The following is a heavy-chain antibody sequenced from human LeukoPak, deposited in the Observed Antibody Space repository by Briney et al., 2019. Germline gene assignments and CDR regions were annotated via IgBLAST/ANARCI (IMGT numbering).Heavy chain of an antibody. Sequence: SETLSLTCAVYGGSFSGYYWSWIRQPPGKGLEWIGNIYRTGSTNYHPSLKSRVTISVDTSKNQFSLKLSSVTAADTAIYYCARGEDVSGYRTDCWGQGALVTVSS. CDR3: ARGEDVSGYRTDC. CDR1: GGSFSGYY. V-gene: IGHV4-34*01. J-gene: IGHJ4*02. D-gene: IGHD3-3*01. CDR2: IYRTGST.